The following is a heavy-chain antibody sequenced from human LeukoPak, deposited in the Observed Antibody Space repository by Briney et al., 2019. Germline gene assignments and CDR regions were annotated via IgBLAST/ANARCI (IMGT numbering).Heavy chain of an antibody. CDR2: ISHDGTNK. CDR3: ARDLEFSSGGGS. D-gene: IGHD5-18*01. J-gene: IGHJ5*01. Sequence: PGTSLRLSCEGSTLTFSDFTMYWVRQAPGQGQEWVAMISHDGTNKYYLESVEGRFTISRENFKKTLYLQMNSLRKEDTAVYYCARDLEFSSGGGSWGPGTPVTVSA. V-gene: IGHV3-30*04. CDR1: TLTFSDFT.